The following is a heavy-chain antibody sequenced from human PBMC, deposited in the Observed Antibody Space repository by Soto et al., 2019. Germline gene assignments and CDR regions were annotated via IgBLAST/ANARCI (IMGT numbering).Heavy chain of an antibody. J-gene: IGHJ5*02. CDR2: VYSSGYT. CDR3: ARGDHYERSGPFDP. D-gene: IGHD3-22*01. CDR1: GGASSSYY. V-gene: IGHV4-59*01. Sequence: PSETLSLTCTVSGGASSSYYWYWIRQPPGKGLECIGYVYSSGYTNYNPSLKSRVTISVDASKNQFSLKLTSLTAADTAVYYCARGDHYERSGPFDPWGQGTLVTVSS.